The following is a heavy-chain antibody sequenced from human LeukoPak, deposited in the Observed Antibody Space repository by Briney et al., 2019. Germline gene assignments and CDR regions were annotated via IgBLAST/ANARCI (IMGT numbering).Heavy chain of an antibody. CDR1: GLTLEGYA. Sequence: QPGGSLRLSCVASGLTLEGYAMHWVRQAPGKGLEWVSLISWNGGTTYYADSVKGRSTISRDNSKNSLYLQMNSLRAEDTALYYCSRERRGFYMDVWGKGTTVTVSS. CDR2: ISWNGGTT. V-gene: IGHV3-43D*03. D-gene: IGHD3-10*01. J-gene: IGHJ6*03. CDR3: SRERRGFYMDV.